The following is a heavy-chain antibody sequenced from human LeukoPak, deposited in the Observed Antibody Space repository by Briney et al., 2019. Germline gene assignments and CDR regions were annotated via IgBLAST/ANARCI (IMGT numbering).Heavy chain of an antibody. CDR1: GGSISSSSYY. V-gene: IGHV4-39*07. CDR2: IYYSGST. Sequence: SETLSLTCTVSGGSISSSSYYWGWIRQPPGKGLEWIGSIYYSGSTYYNPSLKSRVTISVDTSKNQFSLKRSSVTAADTAVYYCARAGGAAAGTFGYWGQGTLVTVSS. CDR3: ARAGGAAAGTFGY. D-gene: IGHD6-13*01. J-gene: IGHJ4*02.